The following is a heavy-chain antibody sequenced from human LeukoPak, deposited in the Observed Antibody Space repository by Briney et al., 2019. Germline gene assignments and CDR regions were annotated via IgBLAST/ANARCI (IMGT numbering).Heavy chain of an antibody. CDR1: GYTLTELS. V-gene: IGHV1-24*01. Sequence: ASVKVSCKVSGYTLTELSMHWVRQAPGKGLEWMGGFDPEDGETIYAQKFQGRVTMTEDTSTDTAYMELSSLRSDDTAVYYCARGSSSSWYSQDNWFDPWGQGTLVTVSS. CDR2: FDPEDGET. D-gene: IGHD6-13*01. J-gene: IGHJ5*02. CDR3: ARGSSSSWYSQDNWFDP.